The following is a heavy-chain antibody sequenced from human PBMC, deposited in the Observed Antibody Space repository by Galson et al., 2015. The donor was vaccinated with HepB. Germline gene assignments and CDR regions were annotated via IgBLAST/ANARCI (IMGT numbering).Heavy chain of an antibody. CDR2: IYSGGST. J-gene: IGHJ4*02. Sequence: SLRLSCAASGFTVSSNYMSWVRQAPGKGLEWVSVIYSGGSTYYADSVKGRFTISRDNAKNTLYLQMNSLRAEDTAVYYCARAGYSYGYDYWGQGTLVTVSS. D-gene: IGHD5-18*01. CDR1: GFTVSSNY. V-gene: IGHV3-53*01. CDR3: ARAGYSYGYDY.